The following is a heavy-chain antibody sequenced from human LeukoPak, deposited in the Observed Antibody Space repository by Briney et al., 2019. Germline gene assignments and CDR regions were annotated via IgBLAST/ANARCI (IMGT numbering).Heavy chain of an antibody. D-gene: IGHD3-9*01. Sequence: GGSLRLSCAASGFTFSSYWMHWVRQAPGKGLVWVSRINSDGSSTSYADSVEGRFTISRDNAKSTLYLQMNSLRAEDTAVYYCARDPLYDILTGYYIRSDMDVWGQGTTVTVSS. CDR3: ARDPLYDILTGYYIRSDMDV. CDR2: INSDGSST. CDR1: GFTFSSYW. V-gene: IGHV3-74*01. J-gene: IGHJ6*02.